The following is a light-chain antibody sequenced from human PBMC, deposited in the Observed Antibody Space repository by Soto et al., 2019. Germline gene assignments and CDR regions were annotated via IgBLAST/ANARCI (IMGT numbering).Light chain of an antibody. J-gene: IGLJ1*01. CDR1: SSDVGGYNF. V-gene: IGLV2-11*01. CDR3: CSYAGSPWV. CDR2: DVD. Sequence: QSALTQPRSVSGSPGQSVTISCTGSSSDVGGYNFVSWYLQYPGKAPKLLIYDVDKRPSGVPHRFSGSRSGNTASLIISGLQAEDEADYFCCSYAGSPWVFGNGTKVTVL.